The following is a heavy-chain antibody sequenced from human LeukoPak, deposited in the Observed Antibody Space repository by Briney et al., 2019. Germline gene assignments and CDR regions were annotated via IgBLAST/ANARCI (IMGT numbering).Heavy chain of an antibody. CDR2: IKQDGSEK. CDR3: ARDQGCSTTNCYSYFQH. J-gene: IGHJ1*01. CDR1: GFTFSSYW. V-gene: IGHV3-7*01. D-gene: IGHD2-2*01. Sequence: GGSLRLSCAASGFTFSSYWMSWVRQVPGKGLEWVANIKQDGSEKYYVDSVKGRFTIPRDNAKNSLYLQTNSLRAEDTAVYYCARDQGCSTTNCYSYFQHWGQGTLVSVSS.